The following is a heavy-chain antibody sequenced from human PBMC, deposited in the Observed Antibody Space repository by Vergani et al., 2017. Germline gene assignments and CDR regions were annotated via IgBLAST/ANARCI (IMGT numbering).Heavy chain of an antibody. V-gene: IGHV1-69*01. CDR2: IIPIFGTA. CDR3: ARAHSIAVAGYYFDY. D-gene: IGHD6-19*01. CDR1: GGTFSSYA. J-gene: IGHJ4*02. Sequence: QVQPVQSGAEVQKPGSLVKVSCKASGGTFSSYAISWVRQAPGQGLEWMGGIIPIFGTAHYAQKFQGRVTITADESTSTAYMELSSLRSEDTAVYYCARAHSIAVAGYYFDYWGQGTLVTVSS.